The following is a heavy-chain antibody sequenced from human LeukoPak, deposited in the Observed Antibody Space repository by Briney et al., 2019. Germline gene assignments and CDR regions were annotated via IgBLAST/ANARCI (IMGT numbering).Heavy chain of an antibody. D-gene: IGHD2-2*01. CDR1: GFTFSSYA. CDR2: ISYDGSNK. V-gene: IGHV3-30-3*01. J-gene: IGHJ4*02. CDR3: ARGGGRNIVVVPAAPDY. Sequence: GGSLRLSCAASGFTFSSYAMHWVRQAPGKGLEWVAVISYDGSNKYYADSVKGRFTISRDNSKNTLYLQMNSLRAEDTAVYYCARGGGRNIVVVPAAPDYWGQGTLVTVSS.